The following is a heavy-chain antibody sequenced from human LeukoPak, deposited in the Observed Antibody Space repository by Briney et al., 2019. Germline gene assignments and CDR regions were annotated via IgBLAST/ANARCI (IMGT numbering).Heavy chain of an antibody. Sequence: SETLSLTCTVSGGPISSGSYYWSWIRQPAGKGLEWIGRIYTSGSTNYNPSLKSRVTISVDTSKNQFSLKLSSVTAADTAVYYCARDDDSSGYYLAGDYWGQGTLVTVSS. J-gene: IGHJ4*02. D-gene: IGHD3-22*01. CDR1: GGPISSGSYY. CDR2: IYTSGST. CDR3: ARDDDSSGYYLAGDY. V-gene: IGHV4-61*02.